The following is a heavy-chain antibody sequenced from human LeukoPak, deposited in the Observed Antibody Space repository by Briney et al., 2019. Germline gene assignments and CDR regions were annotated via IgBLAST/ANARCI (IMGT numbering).Heavy chain of an antibody. Sequence: KPSETLSLTCAVYGGSFSGYYWSWIRQPPGKGLEWIGEINHSGSTNYNPSLKSRVTISVDTSKNQFSLKLSSVTAADTAVYYCARRIRGYSYGPVLGYYYYMDVWGKGTTVTVSS. J-gene: IGHJ6*03. CDR2: INHSGST. CDR3: ARRIRGYSYGPVLGYYYYMDV. V-gene: IGHV4-34*01. CDR1: GGSFSGYY. D-gene: IGHD5-18*01.